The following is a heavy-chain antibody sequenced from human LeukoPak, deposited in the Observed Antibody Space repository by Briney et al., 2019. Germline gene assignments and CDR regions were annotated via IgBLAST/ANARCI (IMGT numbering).Heavy chain of an antibody. V-gene: IGHV1-69*06. J-gene: IGHJ6*03. Sequence: ASVKVSCKASGGTFSSYAISWVRQAPGQGLEWMGGIIPIFGTANYAQKFQGRVTITADRSTSTAYMELSSLRSEDTAVYYCAREFMITFGGVITPYYMDVWGKGTTVTVSS. CDR1: GGTFSSYA. D-gene: IGHD3-16*01. CDR3: AREFMITFGGVITPYYMDV. CDR2: IIPIFGTA.